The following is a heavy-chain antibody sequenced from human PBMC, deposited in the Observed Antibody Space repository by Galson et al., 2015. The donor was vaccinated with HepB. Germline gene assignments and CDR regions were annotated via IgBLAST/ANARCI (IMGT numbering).Heavy chain of an antibody. J-gene: IGHJ6*03. CDR2: INHSGST. CDR1: GGSFSDYY. V-gene: IGHV4-34*01. CDR3: ARASSDFWSGYPPYYYYYMDV. Sequence: LTCAVYGGSFSDYYWRWIRQPPGKGLEWIGEINHSGSTNYNPSLKSRVTISVDTSKNQFSLKLSSVTAADTAMYYCARASSDFWSGYPPYYYYYMDVWGKGTTVTVSS. D-gene: IGHD3-3*01.